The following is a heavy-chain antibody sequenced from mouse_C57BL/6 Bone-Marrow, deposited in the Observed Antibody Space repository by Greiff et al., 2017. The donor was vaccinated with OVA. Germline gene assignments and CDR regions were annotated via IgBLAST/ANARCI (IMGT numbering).Heavy chain of an antibody. CDR3: ARNYYGSSPWYFDV. V-gene: IGHV1-81*01. Sequence: VKLVESGAELARPGASVKLSCKASGYTFTSYGISWVKQRTGQGLEWIGEIYPRSGNTYYNEKFKGKATLTADKSSSTAYMELRSLTSEDSAVYVCARNYYGSSPWYFDVWGTGTTVTVSS. CDR1: GYTFTSYG. D-gene: IGHD1-1*01. J-gene: IGHJ1*03. CDR2: IYPRSGNT.